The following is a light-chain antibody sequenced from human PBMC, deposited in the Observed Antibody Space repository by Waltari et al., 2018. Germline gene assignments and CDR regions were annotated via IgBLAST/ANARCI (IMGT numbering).Light chain of an antibody. V-gene: IGKV2-30*02. CDR3: MQGTHWPLT. CDR1: QSLVHSDGNTY. Sequence: ASISCKSSQSLVHSDGNTYLAWFQQRPGQSPRRQIYKVSNRESGVPDRFSASGSGTDFTLKISRVEAEDVGVYYCMQGTHWPLTFGGGTKVEIK. CDR2: KVS. J-gene: IGKJ4*01.